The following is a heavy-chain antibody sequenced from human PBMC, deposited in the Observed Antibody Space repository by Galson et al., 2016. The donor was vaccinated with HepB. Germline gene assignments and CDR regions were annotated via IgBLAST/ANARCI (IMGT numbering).Heavy chain of an antibody. CDR1: GFSFGDYA. J-gene: IGHJ4*02. V-gene: IGHV3-49*03. CDR2: IRSKAYGGTT. D-gene: IGHD4-17*01. Sequence: SLRLSCAASGFSFGDYAMSWFRQAPGKGLEWVGFIRSKAYGGTTEKAASVKGRFTISRDDSKSIAYLQMNSLKTEDTAVYYFARDEGDYGDDPGKDFWGQGTLVTVSS. CDR3: ARDEGDYGDDPGKDF.